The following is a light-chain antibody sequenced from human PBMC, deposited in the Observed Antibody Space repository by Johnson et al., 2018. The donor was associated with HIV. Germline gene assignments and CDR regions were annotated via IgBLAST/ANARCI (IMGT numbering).Light chain of an antibody. J-gene: IGLJ1*01. CDR2: ANN. Sequence: QSVLTQPPSVSAAPGQKVTISCSGSSSDMGNYAVSWYQQLPGTAPKLLIYANNRRPSGIPDRFSGSKSGTSATLGITGLQTGDEADYYCGTWDSSLSAVYVFGTGTKVTFL. V-gene: IGLV1-51*02. CDR1: SSDMGNYA. CDR3: GTWDSSLSAVYV.